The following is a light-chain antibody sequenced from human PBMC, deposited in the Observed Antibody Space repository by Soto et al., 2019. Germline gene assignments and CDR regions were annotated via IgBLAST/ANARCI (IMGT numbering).Light chain of an antibody. CDR2: GNS. V-gene: IGLV1-40*01. CDR1: GSNIGAGFD. CDR3: SSYAGSNNLV. Sequence: QSVLTQPPSVSGAPGQRVTISCTGSGSNIGAGFDVHWYQQLPRTSPKLLVYGNSNRPSGVPDRFSGSKSGTSASLAITGLQAEDEADYYCSSYAGSNNLVFGGGTKVTVL. J-gene: IGLJ2*01.